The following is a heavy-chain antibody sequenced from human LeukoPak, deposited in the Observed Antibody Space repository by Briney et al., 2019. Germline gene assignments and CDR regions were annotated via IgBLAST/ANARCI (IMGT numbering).Heavy chain of an antibody. V-gene: IGHV4-34*01. Sequence: SETLSLTCAVYDGLFSGYYWSWIRQPPGMGLEWIGEVNHSGTTNYNPSLKSRVTISVDTSKGQFSLKLTSVTAADTAVYYCARVPDCSTTSCYTLGWLDPWGQGTLVTVSS. CDR2: VNHSGTT. CDR3: ARVPDCSTTSCYTLGWLDP. J-gene: IGHJ5*02. CDR1: DGLFSGYY. D-gene: IGHD2-2*02.